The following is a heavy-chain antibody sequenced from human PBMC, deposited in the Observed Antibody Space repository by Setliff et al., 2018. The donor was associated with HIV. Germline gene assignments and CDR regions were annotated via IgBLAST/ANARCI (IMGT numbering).Heavy chain of an antibody. CDR2: VYYSGST. CDR3: ARGAYYNFWSGYSAGGGSLGP. D-gene: IGHD3-3*01. CDR1: GGSISGYY. J-gene: IGHJ5*02. V-gene: IGHV4-59*01. Sequence: PSETLSLTCSVSGGSISGYYWNWVRQPPGKGLEWMGYVYYSGSTDYNPALKRRVTISLDTSKNQFSLKLSSVTAADTAVYYCARGAYYNFWSGYSAGGGSLGPWGQGTRVTVSS.